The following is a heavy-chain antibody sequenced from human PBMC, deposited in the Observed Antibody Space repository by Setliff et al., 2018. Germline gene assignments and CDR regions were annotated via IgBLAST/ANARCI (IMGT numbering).Heavy chain of an antibody. CDR2: IIPIRGAA. J-gene: IGHJ6*03. Sequence: ASVKVSCKAFGGTFSNSAINWVRQAPGQGLEWMGGIIPIRGAADYAQKFQGKVIITADGSTSTAYMELTSLRSDDAAVYYCARGPSGWSSATSRYYFYMDVWGKGTTVTVSS. CDR3: ARGPSGWSSATSRYYFYMDV. D-gene: IGHD6-19*01. V-gene: IGHV1-69*13. CDR1: GGTFSNSA.